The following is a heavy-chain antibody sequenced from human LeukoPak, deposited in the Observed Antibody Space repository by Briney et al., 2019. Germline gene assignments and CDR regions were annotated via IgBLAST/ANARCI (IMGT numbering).Heavy chain of an antibody. Sequence: GGSLRLSCAASGFTFSSYSMNWVRQAPRKGLEWVSSISSNGSYIYYADSVKGRFTISRDNAKNSLYLQMNSLRAEDTPVYYCARDVGYSYGNNWFDPWGQGTLVTVSS. CDR2: ISSNGSYI. V-gene: IGHV3-21*01. CDR1: GFTFSSYS. D-gene: IGHD5-18*01. J-gene: IGHJ5*02. CDR3: ARDVGYSYGNNWFDP.